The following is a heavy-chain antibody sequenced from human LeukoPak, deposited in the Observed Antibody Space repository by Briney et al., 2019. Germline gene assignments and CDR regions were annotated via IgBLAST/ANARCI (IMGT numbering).Heavy chain of an antibody. Sequence: SETLSLTCTVSGGSITGYHWSWIRQPPGKGLEWIGYIYSSETTNYKPSLKSRVTISVDTSKNQFSLKLTSVTAADTAIYCCARRNDFDIWGQGTMVTVSS. CDR3: ARRNDFDI. CDR1: GGSITGYH. J-gene: IGHJ3*02. CDR2: IYSSETT. V-gene: IGHV4-4*08.